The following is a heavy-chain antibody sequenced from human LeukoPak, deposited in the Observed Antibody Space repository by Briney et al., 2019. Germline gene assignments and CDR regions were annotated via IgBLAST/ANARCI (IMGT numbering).Heavy chain of an antibody. V-gene: IGHV3-30*18. Sequence: PGGSLRLSCAASGFTFSSYGMHRVRQAPGKGLEWVAVISYDGSNKYYADSVKGRFTISRDNSKNTLYLQMNSLRAEDTAVYYCAKDVGIAVAGTGYYFDYWGQGTLVTVSS. J-gene: IGHJ4*02. CDR1: GFTFSSYG. CDR2: ISYDGSNK. CDR3: AKDVGIAVAGTGYYFDY. D-gene: IGHD6-19*01.